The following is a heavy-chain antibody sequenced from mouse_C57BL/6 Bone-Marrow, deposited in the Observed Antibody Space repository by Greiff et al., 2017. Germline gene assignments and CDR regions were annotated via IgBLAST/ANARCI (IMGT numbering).Heavy chain of an antibody. CDR1: GFTFSDYY. J-gene: IGHJ2*01. CDR3: AREGWDALFDY. V-gene: IGHV5-16*01. Sequence: EVKLMESEGGLVQPGSSMKLSCTASGFTFSDYYMAWVRQVPEKGLEWVANINYDGSSTYYLDSLKSRFIISRDNAKNILYLQMSSLKSEDTATYYCAREGWDALFDYWGQGTTLTVSS. CDR2: INYDGSST. D-gene: IGHD4-1*01.